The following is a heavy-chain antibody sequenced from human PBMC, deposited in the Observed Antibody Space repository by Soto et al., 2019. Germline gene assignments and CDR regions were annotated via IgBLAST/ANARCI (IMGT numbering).Heavy chain of an antibody. V-gene: IGHV4-30-2*01. CDR2: IYHSGST. D-gene: IGHD2-2*01. J-gene: IGHJ5*02. CDR3: ARATHCSSTSCYFGRRTGWFDP. Sequence: KPSETLSLTCAVSGGSISSGGYSWSWIRQPPGKGLEWIGYIYHSGSTYYNPSLKSRVTISVDRSKNQFSLKLSSVTAADTAVYYCARATHCSSTSCYFGRRTGWFDPWGQGTLVTVSS. CDR1: GGSISSGGYS.